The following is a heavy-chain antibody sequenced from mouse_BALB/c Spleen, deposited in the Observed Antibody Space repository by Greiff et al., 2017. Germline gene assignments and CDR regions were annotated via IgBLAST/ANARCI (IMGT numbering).Heavy chain of an antibody. CDR1: GYTFTDYE. Sequence: VQLQQSGAELVRPGASVTLSCKASGYTFTDYEMHWVKQTPVHGLEWIGAIDPETGGTAYNQKFKGKATLTADKSSSTAYMELRSLTSEDSAVYYCTRRDTTVVEGAMDYWGQGTSVTVSS. J-gene: IGHJ4*01. CDR2: IDPETGGT. CDR3: TRRDTTVVEGAMDY. D-gene: IGHD1-1*01. V-gene: IGHV1-15*01.